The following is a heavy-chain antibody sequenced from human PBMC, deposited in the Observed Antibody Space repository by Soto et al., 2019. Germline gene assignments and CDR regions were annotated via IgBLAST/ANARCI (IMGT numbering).Heavy chain of an antibody. J-gene: IGHJ4*02. Sequence: QITLKESGPTLVKPTQTLTLTCTFSGFSLSTSGVGVGWIRQPPGKALEWLALIYWNDDKRYSPSLKSRLTITKDTSKNQVVLTMTNMDPVDTATYYCAHTTYYCDSSGYYYLDYWGQGTLVTVSS. D-gene: IGHD3-22*01. CDR3: AHTTYYCDSSGYYYLDY. V-gene: IGHV2-5*01. CDR1: GFSLSTSGVG. CDR2: IYWNDDK.